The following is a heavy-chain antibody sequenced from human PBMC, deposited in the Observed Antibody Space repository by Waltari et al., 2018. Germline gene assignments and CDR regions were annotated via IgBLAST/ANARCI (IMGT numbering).Heavy chain of an antibody. CDR1: GYSISSGYY. Sequence: QVQLQESGPGLVKPSETLSLTCAVPGYSISSGYYWGWIRQPPGKGLEWIGSIYHSGSTYYNPSLKSRVTISVDTSKNQFSLKLSSVTAADTAVYYCARWGIVGARSPRNWFDPWGQGTLVTVSS. J-gene: IGHJ5*02. D-gene: IGHD1-26*01. CDR2: IYHSGST. V-gene: IGHV4-38-2*01. CDR3: ARWGIVGARSPRNWFDP.